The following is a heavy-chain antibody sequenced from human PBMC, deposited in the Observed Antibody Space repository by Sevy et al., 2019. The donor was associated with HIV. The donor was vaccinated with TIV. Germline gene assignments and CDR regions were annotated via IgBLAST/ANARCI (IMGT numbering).Heavy chain of an antibody. J-gene: IGHJ4*02. CDR2: ISGDTRTI. CDR1: GFTFSNNG. CDR3: ARNVWGTFRYDDF. V-gene: IGHV3-48*02. D-gene: IGHD3-16*02. Sequence: GGSLRLSCSASGFTFSNNGMDWVHQAPGKGLEWISYISGDTRTIYYADSVRGRFSVSRDNAKNSLFLHMNSLRDDDTAVYYCARNVWGTFRYDDFWGQGTLVTVSS.